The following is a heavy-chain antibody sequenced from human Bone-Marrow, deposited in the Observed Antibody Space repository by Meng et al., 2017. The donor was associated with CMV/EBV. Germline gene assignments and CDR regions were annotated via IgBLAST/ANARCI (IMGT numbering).Heavy chain of an antibody. Sequence: SCAISGDSVSSNSAAWNWIRQSPSRGLEWLGRTYYRSKWYNDYAVSVKSRITINPDTSKNQFSLQLNSVTPEDTAVYYCARLTLWELLRAFDIWGQGTMVTVSS. J-gene: IGHJ3*02. CDR2: TYYRSKWYN. CDR1: GDSVSSNSAA. D-gene: IGHD1-26*01. CDR3: ARLTLWELLRAFDI. V-gene: IGHV6-1*01.